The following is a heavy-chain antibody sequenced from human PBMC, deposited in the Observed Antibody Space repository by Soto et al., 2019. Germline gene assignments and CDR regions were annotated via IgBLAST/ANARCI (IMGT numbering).Heavy chain of an antibody. CDR3: ARDYGDSTGWFDP. J-gene: IGHJ5*02. CDR2: ISSSSSYI. D-gene: IGHD4-17*01. Sequence: EVPLVESGGGLVKPGGSLRLSCAASGFTFSSYSMNWVRQAPGKGLEWVSSISSSSSYIYYADSVKGRFTISRDNAKNSLYLQMNSLRAEDTAVYYCARDYGDSTGWFDPWGQGTLVTVSS. CDR1: GFTFSSYS. V-gene: IGHV3-21*01.